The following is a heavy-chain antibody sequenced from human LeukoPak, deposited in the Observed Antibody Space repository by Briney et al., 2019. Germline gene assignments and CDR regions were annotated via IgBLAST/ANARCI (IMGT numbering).Heavy chain of an antibody. J-gene: IGHJ6*03. D-gene: IGHD4-23*01. CDR2: IRYDGSNE. Sequence: QTGGSLRLSCAASGFTFNNYGMHWVRQAPGKGLEWVAFIRYDGSNEHYAGSVRGRFTISRDTSKNTLYLQMNSLRAEDTAVYYCAKPVVSIYYYYMDVWGKGTTVTVSS. V-gene: IGHV3-30*02. CDR1: GFTFNNYG. CDR3: AKPVVSIYYYYMDV.